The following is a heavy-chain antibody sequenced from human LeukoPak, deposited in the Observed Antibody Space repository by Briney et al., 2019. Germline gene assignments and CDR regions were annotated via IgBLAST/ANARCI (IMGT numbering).Heavy chain of an antibody. CDR2: ISPDGSRT. Sequence: PGGSLRLSCAASGFTFSTHWMHWVRQTPGKGLVWVSRISPDGSRTAYADSVKGRFTISRDNARDTLYLQLNSLGAEDTAAYYCARVSSLWSFDYWAREPWSPSPQ. J-gene: IGHJ4*02. V-gene: IGHV3-74*01. D-gene: IGHD3-10*01. CDR3: ARVSSLWSFDY. CDR1: GFTFSTHW.